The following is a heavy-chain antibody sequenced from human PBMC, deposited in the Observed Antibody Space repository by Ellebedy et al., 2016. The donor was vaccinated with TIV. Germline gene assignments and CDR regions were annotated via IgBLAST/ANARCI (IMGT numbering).Heavy chain of an antibody. CDR2: IVGSGS. CDR1: AFTFSPYA. Sequence: PGGSLRLSCAVSAFTFSPYAMPWVRQAPGTGLEWVSGIVGSGSQKYADSVKGRFTISRDNSKRTVDLQMNSLRAEDTAIYFCAKDRTSGDGYWVFDNWGQGTLVSVSS. J-gene: IGHJ4*02. CDR3: AKDRTSGDGYWVFDN. D-gene: IGHD5-18*01. V-gene: IGHV3-23*01.